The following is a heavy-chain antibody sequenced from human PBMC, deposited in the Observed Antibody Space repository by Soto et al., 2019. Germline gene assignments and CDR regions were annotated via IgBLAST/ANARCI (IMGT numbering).Heavy chain of an antibody. V-gene: IGHV3-23*01. J-gene: IGHJ4*02. D-gene: IGHD3-3*01. Sequence: LRLSCAASGFTFSSYAMSWVRQAPWKGLEWVSAISGSGGSTYYADSVKGRFTIPRDNSKNTLYLQMNSLRAEDTAVYYCAKDRPDYDFWSGYYTGFFDYWGQGTLVTVYS. CDR3: AKDRPDYDFWSGYYTGFFDY. CDR1: GFTFSSYA. CDR2: ISGSGGST.